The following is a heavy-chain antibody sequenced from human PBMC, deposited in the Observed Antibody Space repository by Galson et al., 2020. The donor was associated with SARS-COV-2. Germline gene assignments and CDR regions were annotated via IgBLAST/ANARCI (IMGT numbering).Heavy chain of an antibody. CDR1: GFQFGRYA. D-gene: IGHD5-12*01. CDR3: ARDLGSGDNVYYFLS. V-gene: IGHV3-33*01. CDR2: ISLDGNSE. J-gene: IGHJ4*02. Sequence: GGSLRLSCIASGFQFGRYAMHWVRQAPGKGLEWVAVISLDGNSETYGDSVRGRFTISRDNSKNTLYLEMNSLRADDTAVYYCARDLGSGDNVYYFLSWGQGTVVTVSS.